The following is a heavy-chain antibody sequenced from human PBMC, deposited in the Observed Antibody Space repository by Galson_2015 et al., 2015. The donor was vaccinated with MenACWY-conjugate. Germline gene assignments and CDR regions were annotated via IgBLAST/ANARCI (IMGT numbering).Heavy chain of an antibody. CDR2: INPNSAGG. V-gene: IGHV1-2*06. D-gene: IGHD6-13*01. J-gene: IGHJ4*02. Sequence: SVKVSCKASGTSFTVYYFHWVRQAPGQGLEWMGRINPNSAGGNYAQKFQGRVTMTRDPSVSTTDMELNRLTPDDTAVYYCARGPLRAAGDSFDSWGQGTLVTVS. CDR1: GTSFTVYY. CDR3: ARGPLRAAGDSFDS.